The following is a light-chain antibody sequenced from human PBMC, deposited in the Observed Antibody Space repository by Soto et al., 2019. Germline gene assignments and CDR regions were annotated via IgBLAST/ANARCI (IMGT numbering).Light chain of an antibody. CDR2: WAS. V-gene: IGKV4-1*01. CDR3: QQYYSTPPN. J-gene: IGKJ2*01. CDR1: QSVLYSSNNKNY. Sequence: DIVMTQSPDSLAVSLGERATINCKSSQSVLYSSNNKNYLAWYQQRPGQPPKLLIYWASTRESGVPDRFSGSGSGKDLPLTITILQAEDEAVYYCQQYYSTPPNFGQGTTLQIK.